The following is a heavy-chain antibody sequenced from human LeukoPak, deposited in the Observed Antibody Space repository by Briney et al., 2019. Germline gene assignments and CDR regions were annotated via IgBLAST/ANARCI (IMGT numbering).Heavy chain of an antibody. V-gene: IGHV4-59*01. CDR2: IYYSGST. CDR3: ARGGGRDYDFWSGYSAHDAFDI. D-gene: IGHD3-3*01. CDR1: GGSISSYY. J-gene: IGHJ3*02. Sequence: SETLSLTCTVSGGSISSYYWSWIRQPPGKGLEWIGYIYYSGSTNYNPSLKSRVTISVDTSKNQFSLKPSSVTAADTAVYYCARGGGRDYDFWSGYSAHDAFDIWGQGTMVTVSS.